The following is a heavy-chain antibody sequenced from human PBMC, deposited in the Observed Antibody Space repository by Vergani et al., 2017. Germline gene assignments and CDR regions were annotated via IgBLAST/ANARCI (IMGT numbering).Heavy chain of an antibody. CDR1: GGSISSSRYY. J-gene: IGHJ5*02. V-gene: IGHV4-39*07. CDR3: ARVITYNWFDP. Sequence: QLQLQESGPGLVKPSETLSLTCTVSGGSISSSRYYWGWIRQPPGKGLEWIGSIYYSGRTYYNPSLKSRVTISVATSKNQFSLKLSSVTAADTAVYYCARVITYNWFDPWGQGTLVTVSS. CDR2: IYYSGRT. D-gene: IGHD3-10*01.